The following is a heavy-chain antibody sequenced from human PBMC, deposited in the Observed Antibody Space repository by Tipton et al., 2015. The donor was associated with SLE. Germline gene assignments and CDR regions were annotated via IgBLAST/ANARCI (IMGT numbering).Heavy chain of an antibody. J-gene: IGHJ4*02. Sequence: TLSLTCTVSGGSISSYYWSWIRQPPGKGLEWIGYIYYSGSTNYNPSLKSRVTISVDTSKNQFSLKLSSVTAADTAVYYCARAQNDYGSGSYPDDWGQGTLVPVSS. V-gene: IGHV4-59*01. CDR3: ARAQNDYGSGSYPDD. D-gene: IGHD3-10*01. CDR1: GGSISSYY. CDR2: IYYSGST.